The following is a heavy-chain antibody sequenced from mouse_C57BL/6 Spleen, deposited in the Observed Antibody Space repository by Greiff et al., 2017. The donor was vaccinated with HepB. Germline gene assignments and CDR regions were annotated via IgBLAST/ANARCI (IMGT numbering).Heavy chain of an antibody. CDR2: IYPGSGST. CDR1: GYTFTSYW. J-gene: IGHJ2*01. D-gene: IGHD2-3*01. V-gene: IGHV1-55*01. CDR3: AIDGYYEGY. Sequence: QVQLKQPGAELVKPGASVKMSCKASGYTFTSYWITWVKQRPGQGLEWIGDIYPGSGSTTYNEKFKSKATLTVDTSSSTAYMQLSSLTSEDSAVYYGAIDGYYEGYWGQGTTRTVSS.